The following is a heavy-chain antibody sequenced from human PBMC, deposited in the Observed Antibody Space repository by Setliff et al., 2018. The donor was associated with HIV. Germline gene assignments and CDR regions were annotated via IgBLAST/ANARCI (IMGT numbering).Heavy chain of an antibody. J-gene: IGHJ4*02. D-gene: IGHD1-20*01. CDR1: GGSISSHY. V-gene: IGHV4-59*11. Sequence: PSETLSLTCTVSGGSISSHYWSWIRQPPGKGLEWIGYIYYSGSTNYHPSLKSRVTISIDTSKNQFSLKLSSVTAADTAVYYFARDPIGIPYYWGQGTLVTVSS. CDR2: IYYSGST. CDR3: ARDPIGIPYY.